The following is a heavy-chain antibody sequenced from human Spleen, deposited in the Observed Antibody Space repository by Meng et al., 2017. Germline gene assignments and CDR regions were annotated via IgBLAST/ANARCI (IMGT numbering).Heavy chain of an antibody. CDR1: GYTFTSFG. V-gene: IGHV1-69*05. CDR2: IIPIFGTS. J-gene: IGHJ6*02. D-gene: IGHD3-10*01. CDR3: ARGVMVSGFYYGMDV. Sequence: SVKVSCKASGYTFTSFGINWVRQAPGQGLEWMGGIIPIFGTSNYAQKFQGRVTITTDESTSTDYMELSSLRSDDTAVYYCARGVMVSGFYYGMDVWGQGTTVTVSS.